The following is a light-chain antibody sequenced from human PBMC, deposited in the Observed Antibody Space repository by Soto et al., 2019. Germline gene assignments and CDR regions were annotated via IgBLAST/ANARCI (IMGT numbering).Light chain of an antibody. Sequence: EIVWTQSPGTLSLSPGERATLSCRASQSVSSSYLAWYQQKPGQAPRLLIYGASSRATGIPDRFSGSGSGTEFTLTISSLQSEDFALYYCHQYNSWPPGTFGQGTKVDIK. V-gene: IGKV3-20*01. CDR3: HQYNSWPPGT. J-gene: IGKJ2*01. CDR2: GAS. CDR1: QSVSSSY.